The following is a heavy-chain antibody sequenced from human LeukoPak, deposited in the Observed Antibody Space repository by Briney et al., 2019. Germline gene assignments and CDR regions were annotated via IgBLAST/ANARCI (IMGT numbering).Heavy chain of an antibody. CDR1: GFTFSSYG. Sequence: GGSLRLSCAASGFTFSSYGMHWVRQAPGKGLEWVAFIRYDGSNKYYADSVKGRFTISRDNSKNTMYLPMNSLRAEDTAVYYCAKEPAWNDERANPWGQGTLVTVSS. CDR3: AKEPAWNDERANP. J-gene: IGHJ5*02. CDR2: IRYDGSNK. V-gene: IGHV3-30*02. D-gene: IGHD1-1*01.